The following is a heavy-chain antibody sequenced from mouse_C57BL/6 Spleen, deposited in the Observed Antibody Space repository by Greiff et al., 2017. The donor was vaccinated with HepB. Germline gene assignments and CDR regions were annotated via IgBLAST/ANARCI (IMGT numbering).Heavy chain of an antibody. Sequence: DVQLQESGGGLVKPGGSLKLSCAASGFTFSSYAMSWVRQTPEKRLEWVATISDGGSYTYYPDNVKGRFTISRDNAKNNLYLQMSHLKSEDTAMYYCARDGAYAMDYWGQGTSVTVSS. V-gene: IGHV5-4*01. CDR3: ARDGAYAMDY. CDR1: GFTFSSYA. J-gene: IGHJ4*01. CDR2: ISDGGSYT.